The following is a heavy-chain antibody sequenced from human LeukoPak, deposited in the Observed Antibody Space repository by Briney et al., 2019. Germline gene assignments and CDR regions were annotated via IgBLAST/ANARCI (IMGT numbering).Heavy chain of an antibody. J-gene: IGHJ4*02. CDR1: GFTFSNAW. CDR2: IKSKTDGGTT. D-gene: IGHD6-6*01. CDR3: TTAASSSSSSSIADY. V-gene: IGHV3-15*01. Sequence: GGSLRLSCAASGFTFSNAWMSWVCQAPGKGLEWVGRIKSKTDGGTTDYAAPVKGRFTISRDDSKNTLYLQMNSLKTEDTAVYYCTTAASSSSSSSIADYWGQGTLVTVSS.